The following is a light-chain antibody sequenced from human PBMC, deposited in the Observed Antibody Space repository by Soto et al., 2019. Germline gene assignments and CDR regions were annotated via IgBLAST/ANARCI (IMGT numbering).Light chain of an antibody. V-gene: IGLV2-8*01. CDR3: STYAGRNTYVL. CDR2: EVN. J-gene: IGLJ2*01. CDR1: SSDVGGYDS. Sequence: QSVLTQPPSASGSPGQSVTISCTGTSSDVGGYDSVSWYQHHPGKAPQLIIFEVNKRPLGVPNRFSGSKSGNTASLTVSGLLPEDEANYYCSTYAGRNTYVLFGGGTKLTVL.